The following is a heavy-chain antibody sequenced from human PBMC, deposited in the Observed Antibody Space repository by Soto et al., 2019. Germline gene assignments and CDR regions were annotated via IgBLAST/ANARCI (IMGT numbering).Heavy chain of an antibody. Sequence: EVQLLESGGGLVQPGGSLRLSCAASGFTFSSYAMSWVRQAPGKGLEWVSAISGSGGSIYYADSVKGRFTISRDNSKNTLYLQMNSLRAEDTAVYYCAKYQRRYFDWLLYIFDYWGQGTLVTVSS. CDR2: ISGSGGSI. J-gene: IGHJ4*02. D-gene: IGHD3-9*01. CDR1: GFTFSSYA. CDR3: AKYQRRYFDWLLYIFDY. V-gene: IGHV3-23*01.